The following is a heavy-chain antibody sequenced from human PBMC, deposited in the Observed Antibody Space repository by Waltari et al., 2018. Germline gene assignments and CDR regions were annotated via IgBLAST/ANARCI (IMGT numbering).Heavy chain of an antibody. V-gene: IGHV4-34*01. D-gene: IGHD3-10*01. Sequence: QVQLQQWGAGLLKPSETLSLTCAVYGGSFSGYYWSWIRQPPGKGLEWIGEINHSGSTNYNPSLKSRVTISVDTSKNEFSLKLSSVTAADTAVYYCARHEATYYYGSGSKINWFDPWGQGTLV. J-gene: IGHJ5*02. CDR1: GGSFSGYY. CDR2: INHSGST. CDR3: ARHEATYYYGSGSKINWFDP.